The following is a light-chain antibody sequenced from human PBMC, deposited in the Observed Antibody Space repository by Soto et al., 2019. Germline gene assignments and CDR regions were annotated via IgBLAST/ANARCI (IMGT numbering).Light chain of an antibody. CDR3: QQRSNWPT. V-gene: IGKV1-5*01. J-gene: IGKJ5*01. Sequence: DIQMTQSPSTLSASVGDRVTITCRASQSISSWLAWYQQKPGKAPKLLIYDASSLESGVPSRFSGSGSGTEFTLTISSLEPEDFAVYYCQQRSNWPTFGQGTRLEI. CDR2: DAS. CDR1: QSISSW.